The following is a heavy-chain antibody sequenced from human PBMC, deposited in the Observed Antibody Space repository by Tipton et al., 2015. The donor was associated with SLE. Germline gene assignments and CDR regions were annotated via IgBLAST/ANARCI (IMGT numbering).Heavy chain of an antibody. CDR2: VYTNENT. Sequence: TLSLTCTVSGGSISSYYWSWIRQPAGWGLEWIGRVYTNENTNYNHPLKRRVTMSVDTSKNHFSLKLISVTAADTAVYYCAREFLNPVTTVHYYFDLWGRGTLVTVSS. CDR3: AREFLNPVTTVHYYFDL. J-gene: IGHJ2*01. V-gene: IGHV4-4*07. D-gene: IGHD4-11*01. CDR1: GGSISSYY.